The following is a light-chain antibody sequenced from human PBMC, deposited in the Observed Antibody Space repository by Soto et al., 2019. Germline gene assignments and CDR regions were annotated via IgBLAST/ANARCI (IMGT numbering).Light chain of an antibody. V-gene: IGKV3-11*01. J-gene: IGKJ5*01. CDR2: DAS. CDR3: QQRSNWPPTIT. CDR1: QSVSSN. Sequence: EIVMTQSPTTLSVSPGERATLSCRPSQSVSSNSLAWYQQKPGQAPRLLIYDASNRATGIPARFSGSGSGTDFTLTISSLEPEDFAVYYCQQRSNWPPTITFGQGIRLEI.